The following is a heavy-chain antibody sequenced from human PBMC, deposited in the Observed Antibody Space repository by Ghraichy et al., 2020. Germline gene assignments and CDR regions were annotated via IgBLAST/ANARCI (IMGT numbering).Heavy chain of an antibody. CDR2: VSGSGGNT. CDR1: GFSFSAYT. Sequence: GGSLRLSCAASGFSFSAYTMNWVRQAPGQGLEWVSYVSGSGGNTNHADSVKGRFTISRDNSKNTLYLQMNSLRAEDTAVYYCEKGKYKGVWDAMDVWGQGIPVTVSS. J-gene: IGHJ6*02. D-gene: IGHD1-14*01. V-gene: IGHV3-23*01. CDR3: EKGKYKGVWDAMDV.